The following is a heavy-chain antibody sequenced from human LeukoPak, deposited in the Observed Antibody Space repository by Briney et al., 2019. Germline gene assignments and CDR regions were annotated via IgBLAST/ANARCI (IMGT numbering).Heavy chain of an antibody. CDR3: ARGLSGAYYDFWSGSLPFDI. D-gene: IGHD3-3*01. CDR1: GYTFTSYG. V-gene: IGHV1-18*01. CDR2: ISACNGNT. J-gene: IGHJ3*02. Sequence: GASVKVSCKASGYTFTSYGISWVRQAPGQGLEWMGWISACNGNTNYAQKLQGRVTMTTDTSTSTAYMELRSLRSDDTAVYYCARGLSGAYYDFWSGSLPFDIWGQGTMVTVSS.